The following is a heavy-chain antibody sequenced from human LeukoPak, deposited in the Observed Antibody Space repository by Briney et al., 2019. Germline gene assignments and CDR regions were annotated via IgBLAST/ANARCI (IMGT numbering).Heavy chain of an antibody. V-gene: IGHV4-34*01. J-gene: IGHJ4*02. CDR3: ASGRNY. CDR2: INHSGST. CDR1: GGSFSGYY. Sequence: PSETLSLTCAVYGGSFSGYYLSWIRQPPGKGLEWIGEINHSGSTNYNPSLKSRVTISVDTSKNQFSLKLSSVTAADTAVYYCASGRNYWGQGTLVTVSS.